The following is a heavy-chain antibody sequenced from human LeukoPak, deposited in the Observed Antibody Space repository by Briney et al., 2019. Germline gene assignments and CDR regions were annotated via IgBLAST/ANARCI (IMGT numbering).Heavy chain of an antibody. CDR3: ARAVVPAAIDY. J-gene: IGHJ4*02. Sequence: KPSETLSLTCTVSGGSISSSSYYWGWIRQPPGKGLEWIGSIYYSGSTYYIPSLKSRVIISVDTSKNQFSLKLSSVTAADTAVYYCARAVVPAAIDYWGQGTLVTVSS. D-gene: IGHD2-2*01. V-gene: IGHV4-39*07. CDR2: IYYSGST. CDR1: GGSISSSSYY.